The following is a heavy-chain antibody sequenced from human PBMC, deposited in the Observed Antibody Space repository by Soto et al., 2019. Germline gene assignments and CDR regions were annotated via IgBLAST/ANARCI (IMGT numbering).Heavy chain of an antibody. Sequence: GGSLRLSCGASGFGFKIYDMNWVRQAPGKGLVWVSYISSTNSPIYYADSVKGRFPISRDTAKNLVFLQMNSLRDDDTAIYYCASATRRSTLVRGVTSALDYWGQGTLVTVSS. CDR3: ASATRRSTLVRGVTSALDY. D-gene: IGHD3-10*01. CDR2: ISSTNSPI. V-gene: IGHV3-21*01. CDR1: GFGFKIYD. J-gene: IGHJ4*02.